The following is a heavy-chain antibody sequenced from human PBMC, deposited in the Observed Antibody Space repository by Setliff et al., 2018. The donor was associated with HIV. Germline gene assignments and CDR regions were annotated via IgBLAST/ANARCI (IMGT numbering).Heavy chain of an antibody. CDR1: RFSRSTSGMC. CDR3: ARTRVAAAGVGFDI. J-gene: IGHJ3*02. Sequence: SGPTLANPTQTSTGTCTIGRFSRSTSGMCVIWIRQPPGKALEWLARIDWDDDKFYSTSLKTRLTISKDTSKKQVVLTMTNMDPVDTATYYCARTRVAAAGVGFDIWGQGTMVTVSS. CDR2: IDWDDDK. V-gene: IGHV2-70*17. D-gene: IGHD6-13*01.